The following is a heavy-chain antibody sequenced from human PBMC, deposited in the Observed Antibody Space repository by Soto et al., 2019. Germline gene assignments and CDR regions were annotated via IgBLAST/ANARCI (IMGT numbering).Heavy chain of an antibody. V-gene: IGHV4-59*01. CDR2: IYYSGST. CDR1: GGSISSYY. J-gene: IGHJ5*02. Sequence: SETLSLTCTVSGGSISSYYWSWIRQPPGKGLEWIGYIYYSGSTNYNPSLKSRVTISVDTSKNQFSLKLSSVTAADTAVYYCARERFDYYDSSGYTHWFDPWGQGTLVTVSS. D-gene: IGHD3-22*01. CDR3: ARERFDYYDSSGYTHWFDP.